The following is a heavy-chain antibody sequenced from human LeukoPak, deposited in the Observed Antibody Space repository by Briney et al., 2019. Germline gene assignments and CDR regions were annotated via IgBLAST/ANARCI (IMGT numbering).Heavy chain of an antibody. CDR3: ARDLAMAGRDLDY. Sequence: GGSLRLSCAASGFAFRNYYMDWIRQAPGKGLEWVAYISNSGTIMYYAESVKGRFTISRDNAKNSLYLQMNSLRAEDTALYYCARDLAMAGRDLDYWGQGTLVTVSS. CDR2: ISNSGTIM. CDR1: GFAFRNYY. J-gene: IGHJ4*02. V-gene: IGHV3-11*01. D-gene: IGHD6-19*01.